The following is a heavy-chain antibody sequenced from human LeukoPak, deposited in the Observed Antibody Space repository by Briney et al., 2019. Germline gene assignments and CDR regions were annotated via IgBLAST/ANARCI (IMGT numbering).Heavy chain of an antibody. CDR2: ISGSGGST. CDR1: GFTVSSNY. J-gene: IGHJ3*02. D-gene: IGHD1-26*01. Sequence: PGGSLRLSCAASGFTVSSNYMSWVRQAPGKGLEWVSAISGSGGSTYYADSVKGRFTISRDNSKNTLYLQMNSLRAEDTAVYYCAKDLGGSYGIWGQGTMVTVSS. V-gene: IGHV3-23*01. CDR3: AKDLGGSYGI.